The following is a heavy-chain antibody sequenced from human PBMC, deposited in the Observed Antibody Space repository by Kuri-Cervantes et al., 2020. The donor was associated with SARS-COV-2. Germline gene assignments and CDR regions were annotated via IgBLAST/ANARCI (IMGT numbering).Heavy chain of an antibody. CDR2: IDSSSYYI. Sequence: LSLTCAASGFTFSGYSMNWIRQAPGKGLEWVASIDSSSYYIYHADSVKGRFTISRDNSKNTVSLHMNSLRAEDTAMYYCARGAANYYYMDVWGKGTTVTVSS. CDR1: GFTFSGYS. D-gene: IGHD3-16*01. J-gene: IGHJ6*03. V-gene: IGHV3-21*01. CDR3: ARGAANYYYMDV.